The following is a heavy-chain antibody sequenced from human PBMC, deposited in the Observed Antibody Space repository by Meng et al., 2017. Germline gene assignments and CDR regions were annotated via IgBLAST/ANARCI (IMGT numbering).Heavy chain of an antibody. J-gene: IGHJ4*02. D-gene: IGHD6-13*01. CDR3: VRDEDISAAGKLFGDY. Sequence: VQLVQSGAEVKKPGASLKVSCKPSGYNFPDYYIHWVRQAPGQGLDWMGRIDPNSGVTEYAQKFQGRVTVTGDTSISTAYMELSRLRSDDTAIYYCVRDEDISAAGKLFGDYWGQGTLVTVSS. CDR2: IDPNSGVT. V-gene: IGHV1-2*06. CDR1: GYNFPDYY.